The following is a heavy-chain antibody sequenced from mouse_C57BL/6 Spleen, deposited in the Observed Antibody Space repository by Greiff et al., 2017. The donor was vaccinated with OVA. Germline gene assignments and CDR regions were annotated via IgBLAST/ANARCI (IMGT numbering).Heavy chain of an antibody. V-gene: IGHV2-6*03. Sequence: VKLMESGPGLVAPSQSLSITCTVSGFSLTSYGVHWVRQPPGKGLEWLVVIWSDGSTTYNSALKSRLSISKDNAKSQVFLQMNSLQTDDAAMYDCARSDNLYYFDYWGQGTTLTVSS. D-gene: IGHD1-3*01. J-gene: IGHJ2*01. CDR1: GFSLTSYG. CDR3: ARSDNLYYFDY. CDR2: IWSDGST.